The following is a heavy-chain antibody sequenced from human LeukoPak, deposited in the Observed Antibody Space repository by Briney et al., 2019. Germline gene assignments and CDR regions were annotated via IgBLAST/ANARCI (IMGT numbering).Heavy chain of an antibody. CDR3: ARSPTVTIRFWYFDL. J-gene: IGHJ2*01. CDR2: ISGSGGST. V-gene: IGHV3-23*01. D-gene: IGHD4-17*01. Sequence: GGSLRLSCAASGFTFSSYAMSWVRQAPGKELEWVAAISGSGGSTYYADSVKGRFTISRDNSKNTLYLQMNSLRAEDTAVYYCARSPTVTIRFWYFDLWGRGTLVTVSS. CDR1: GFTFSSYA.